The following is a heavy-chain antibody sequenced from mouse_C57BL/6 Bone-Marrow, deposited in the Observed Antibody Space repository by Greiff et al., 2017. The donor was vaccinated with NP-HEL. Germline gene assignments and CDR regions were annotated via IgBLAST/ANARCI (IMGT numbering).Heavy chain of an antibody. J-gene: IGHJ3*01. CDR3: TRGDYGSDAY. Sequence: QVQLQQSGAELVRPGASVTPSCKASGYTFTDYEMHWVKQTPVHGLEWIGAIDPETGGTAYNQKFKGKAILTADKSSSTAYMELRSLTSEDSAVYYCTRGDYGSDAYWGQGTLVTVSA. CDR1: GYTFTDYE. V-gene: IGHV1-15*01. D-gene: IGHD1-1*01. CDR2: IDPETGGT.